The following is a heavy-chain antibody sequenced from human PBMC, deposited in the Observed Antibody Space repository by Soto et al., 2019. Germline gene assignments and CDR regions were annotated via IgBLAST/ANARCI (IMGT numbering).Heavy chain of an antibody. V-gene: IGHV1-18*01. CDR2: ISAYNGNT. CDR1: GYTFTSYG. D-gene: IGHD6-19*01. Sequence: QGQLVQSGAEVKKPGASVKVSCKASGYTFTSYGISWVRQAPGQGLEWMGWISAYNGNTNYAQKLQGRVTMTTDTSTSTAYMELWSLRSDDTAVYYCARDSRQVAVAGIADYFDYWGQGTLVTVSS. J-gene: IGHJ4*02. CDR3: ARDSRQVAVAGIADYFDY.